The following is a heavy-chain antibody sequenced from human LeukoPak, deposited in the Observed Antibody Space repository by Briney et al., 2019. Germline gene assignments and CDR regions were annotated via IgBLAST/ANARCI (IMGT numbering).Heavy chain of an antibody. V-gene: IGHV4-31*03. J-gene: IGHJ6*02. CDR3: ASEPAYCGGDCPYGMDV. Sequence: PSQTLSLTCTVSGGSISSGGFYWSWIRQHPGKGLEWIGYIYYSGSTYYNPSLKSRVTISVDTSKNQSSLKLSSVTAADTAVYYCASEPAYCGGDCPYGMDVWGQGTTVTVSS. CDR1: GGSISSGGFY. D-gene: IGHD2-21*02. CDR2: IYYSGST.